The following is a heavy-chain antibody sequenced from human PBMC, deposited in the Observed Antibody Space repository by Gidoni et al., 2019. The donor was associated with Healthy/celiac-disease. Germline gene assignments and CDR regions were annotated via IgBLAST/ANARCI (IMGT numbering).Heavy chain of an antibody. CDR2: ISGSGGST. CDR3: ATLYCSGGSCYSAVDY. D-gene: IGHD2-15*01. J-gene: IGHJ4*02. Sequence: EVQLVESGGGLVQPGGSLRLSCAASGFTFSSYAMSWVRQAPGKGLAWVSAISGSGGSTYYADSVKGRFTISRDNSKNTLYLQMNSLRAEDTAVYYCATLYCSGGSCYSAVDYWGQGTLVTVSS. V-gene: IGHV3-23*04. CDR1: GFTFSSYA.